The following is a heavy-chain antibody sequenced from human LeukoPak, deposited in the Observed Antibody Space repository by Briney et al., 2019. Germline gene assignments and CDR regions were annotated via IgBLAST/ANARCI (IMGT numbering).Heavy chain of an antibody. CDR2: INTDGSST. Sequence: PGGSLRLSCAASGFTFSRYWMHWVRQAPGKGLVWVSRINTDGSSTNYADSVKGRFTISRDNAKNTLYLQTNSLRAEDTAVYYCARDSSSSSWVAYNWFDPWGQGTLVTVSS. CDR3: ARDSSSSSWVAYNWFDP. D-gene: IGHD2-2*01. V-gene: IGHV3-74*01. CDR1: GFTFSRYW. J-gene: IGHJ5*02.